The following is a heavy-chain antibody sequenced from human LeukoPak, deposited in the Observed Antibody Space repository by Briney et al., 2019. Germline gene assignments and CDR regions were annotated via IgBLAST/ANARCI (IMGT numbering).Heavy chain of an antibody. Sequence: SETLSLTCSVSGYSFTSGHYWGWIRQPPGKGLEWIAYIYHTGSAHYNPSLKSRVTISVDTSKNQFSLKLSSVTAADTAVYYCARYCTSTTCILRGFDYWGQGTLVTVSS. D-gene: IGHD2-2*01. CDR1: GYSFTSGHY. J-gene: IGHJ4*02. CDR2: IYHTGSA. V-gene: IGHV4-38-2*01. CDR3: ARYCTSTTCILRGFDY.